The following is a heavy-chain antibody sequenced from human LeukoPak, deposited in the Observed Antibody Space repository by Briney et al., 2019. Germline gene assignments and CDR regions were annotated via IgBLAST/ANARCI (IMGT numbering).Heavy chain of an antibody. J-gene: IGHJ6*03. CDR3: ARDKGSSWYNCYYYYMDV. D-gene: IGHD6-13*01. V-gene: IGHV3-7*01. CDR2: IKQDGSEK. Sequence: GGSLRLSCAASGFTFSSYWMSWVRQAPGKGLEWVANIKQDGSEKYYVDSVKGRFTISRDNAKNSLYLQMNSLRAEDTAVYYCARDKGSSWYNCYYYYMDVWGKGTTVTVSS. CDR1: GFTFSSYW.